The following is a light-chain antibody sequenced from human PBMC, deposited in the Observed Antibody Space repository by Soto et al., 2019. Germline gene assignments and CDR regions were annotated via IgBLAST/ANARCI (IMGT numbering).Light chain of an antibody. CDR2: GAS. J-gene: IGKJ1*01. CDR3: QQYGTSPRT. Sequence: DIVMTQSPGTLSLSPGERAALSCRASQSISSNYLAWYQQKPGQSPRLLICGASSRATGIPDRFSGRGSGTDFTLTISRLEPEDFAVYFCQQYGTSPRTFGQGTKV. V-gene: IGKV3-20*01. CDR1: QSISSNY.